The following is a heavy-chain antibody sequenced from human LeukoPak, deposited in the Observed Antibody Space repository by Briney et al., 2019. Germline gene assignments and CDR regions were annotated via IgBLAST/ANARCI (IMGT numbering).Heavy chain of an antibody. CDR3: ARESFGSGRNNWFDP. CDR1: GGSIDSYY. J-gene: IGHJ5*02. CDR2: IYYSGST. V-gene: IGHV4-59*01. D-gene: IGHD3-10*01. Sequence: SETLSLTCTVSGGSIDSYYWSWIRQPPGKGLEWIGFIYYSGSTKHNPSLKSRVTISMDRSTNQFSLKLTSVTAADTAVYYCARESFGSGRNNWFDPWGQGTLVTVSS.